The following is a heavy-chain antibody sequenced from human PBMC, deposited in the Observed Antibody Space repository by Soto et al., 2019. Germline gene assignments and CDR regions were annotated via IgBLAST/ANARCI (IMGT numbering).Heavy chain of an antibody. J-gene: IGHJ4*02. Sequence: QVQLQESGPGLVKPSQTLSLTCAVSGGSISSGGYYWSWIRQHPEKGLEWIAYMSYTGGTYYNPYLKSRINISLDTSKNQFSLKLSSVTAADTAVYYCASYIAASGQYYFDYWGQGTLVTVSS. D-gene: IGHD6-13*01. CDR3: ASYIAASGQYYFDY. CDR2: MSYTGGT. CDR1: GGSISSGGYY. V-gene: IGHV4-31*11.